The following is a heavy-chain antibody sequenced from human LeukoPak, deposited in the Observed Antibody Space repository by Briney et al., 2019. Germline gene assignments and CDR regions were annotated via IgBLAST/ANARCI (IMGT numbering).Heavy chain of an antibody. Sequence: SSVKVSCKASGGTFSSYAISWVRQAPGQGLEWMGGIIPIFGTAEYAQKFQGRVTITANQTTSSAYMELSSLRSEDTAVYYCARGPPELELTIYYYYYYMEVWGKGTTVTVSS. CDR1: GGTFSSYA. V-gene: IGHV1-69*13. D-gene: IGHD1-7*01. CDR3: ARGPPELELTIYYYYYYMEV. CDR2: IIPIFGTA. J-gene: IGHJ6*03.